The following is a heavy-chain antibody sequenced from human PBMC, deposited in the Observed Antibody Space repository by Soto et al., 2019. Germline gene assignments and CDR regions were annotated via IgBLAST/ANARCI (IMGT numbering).Heavy chain of an antibody. CDR1: GGSFSGYY. Sequence: LSLTCAVYGGSFSGYYWSWIRQPPGKGLEWIGEINHSGSTNYNPSLKSRVTISVDTSKNQFSLKLSSVTAADTAVYYCARGYCSSTSCYKGHFDYWGQGTLVTVSS. J-gene: IGHJ4*02. CDR2: INHSGST. V-gene: IGHV4-34*01. D-gene: IGHD2-2*02. CDR3: ARGYCSSTSCYKGHFDY.